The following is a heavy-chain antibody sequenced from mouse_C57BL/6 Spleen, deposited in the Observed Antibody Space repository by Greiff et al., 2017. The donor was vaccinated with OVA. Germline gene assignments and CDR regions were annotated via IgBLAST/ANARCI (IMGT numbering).Heavy chain of an antibody. V-gene: IGHV1-80*01. CDR2: IYPGDGDT. J-gene: IGHJ2*01. CDR1: GYAFSSYW. Sequence: VQLQQSGAELVKPGASVKISCKASGYAFSSYWMNWVKQRPGKGLEWIGQIYPGDGDTNYNGKFKGKATLTADKSSSTAYMQLSSLTSEDSAVYFCARDELGRGYFDYWGQGTTLTVSS. CDR3: ARDELGRGYFDY. D-gene: IGHD4-1*01.